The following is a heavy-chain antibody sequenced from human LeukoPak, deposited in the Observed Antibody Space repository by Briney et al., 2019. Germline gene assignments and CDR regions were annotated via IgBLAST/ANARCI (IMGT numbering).Heavy chain of an antibody. CDR3: ARVIFLEWFTDY. D-gene: IGHD3-3*01. J-gene: IGHJ4*02. V-gene: IGHV4-30-4*01. Sequence: SSKTLSLTCTVSGGSISSGDYYWSWIRQPPGKGLEWIGYIYYSGSTYYNPSLKSRVTISVDTSKNQFSLKLSSVTAADTAVYYCARVIFLEWFTDYWGQGTLVTVSS. CDR1: GGSISSGDYY. CDR2: IYYSGST.